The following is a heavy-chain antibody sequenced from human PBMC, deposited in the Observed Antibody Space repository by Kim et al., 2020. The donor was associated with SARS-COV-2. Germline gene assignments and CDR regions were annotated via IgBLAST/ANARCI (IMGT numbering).Heavy chain of an antibody. CDR3: ARDFGFPPKCGGDCYGLYYYYYYGMDV. V-gene: IGHV3-21*01. J-gene: IGHJ6*02. CDR2: ISSSSSYI. CDR1: GFTFSSYS. Sequence: GGSLRLSCAASGFTFSSYSMNWVRQAPGKGLEWVSSISSSSSYIYYADSVKGRFTISRDNAKNSLYLQMNSLRAEDTAVYYCARDFGFPPKCGGDCYGLYYYYYYGMDVWGQGTTVTVSS. D-gene: IGHD2-21*02.